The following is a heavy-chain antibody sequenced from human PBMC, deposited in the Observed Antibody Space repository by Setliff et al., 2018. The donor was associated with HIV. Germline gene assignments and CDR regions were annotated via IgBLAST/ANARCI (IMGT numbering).Heavy chain of an antibody. Sequence: KASETLSLTCTVSGGSISSGTSYWSWIRQPAGKGLEWIGRIYTSGSTNYNPSLKSRVSISVDTSKNRFSLKLSSVTAADTAVYYCARDGPQTYGDYERYYFDYWGQGTLVTVSS. CDR1: GGSISSGTSY. V-gene: IGHV4-61*02. CDR2: IYTSGST. D-gene: IGHD4-17*01. J-gene: IGHJ4*02. CDR3: ARDGPQTYGDYERYYFDY.